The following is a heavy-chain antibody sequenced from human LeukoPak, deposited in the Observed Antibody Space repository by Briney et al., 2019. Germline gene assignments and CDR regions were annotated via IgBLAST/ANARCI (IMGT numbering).Heavy chain of an antibody. CDR3: ARGGNSGWRTPNDDY. D-gene: IGHD6-19*01. Sequence: EASVKVSCKASGYTFTSYGISRVRQAPGQGLEWMGWSSAYNGNTNYPQKLQGRVTMTRDTSTSTAYMELRSLRSDDTAVYYCARGGNSGWRTPNDDYWGQGTLVTVSS. CDR1: GYTFTSYG. CDR2: SSAYNGNT. J-gene: IGHJ4*02. V-gene: IGHV1-18*01.